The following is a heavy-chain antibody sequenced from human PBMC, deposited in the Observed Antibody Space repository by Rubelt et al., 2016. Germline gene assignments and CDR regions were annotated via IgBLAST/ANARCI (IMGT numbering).Heavy chain of an antibody. CDR2: NSFSSSPL. CDR1: GFTFSSYN. J-gene: IGHJ4*02. V-gene: IGHV3-48*04. Sequence: EVQLVESGGGLVQPGGSLRLSCEASGFTFSSYNMNWVRPAPGKGLDLDSYNSFSSSPLSYADSVKCRFTSSRDNAKNLLYLKSKSLGPEDTAIYYCARDPADYWGQGTLVTVSS. CDR3: ARDPADY.